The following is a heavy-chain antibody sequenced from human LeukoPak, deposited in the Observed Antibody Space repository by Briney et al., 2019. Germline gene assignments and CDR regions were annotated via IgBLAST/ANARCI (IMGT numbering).Heavy chain of an antibody. CDR1: GDSISRSSYY. Sequence: PSETLSLTCTVSGDSISRSSYYWGWIRQPPGKGLEWIGSMYYSGSTYYNPSLKSRVTISVDTPKNQFSLKLSSVTAADTAVYYCARDLLNHIVPYYYMDAWGKGTTVTVSS. D-gene: IGHD2-2*01. CDR3: ARDLLNHIVPYYYMDA. J-gene: IGHJ6*03. CDR2: MYYSGST. V-gene: IGHV4-39*07.